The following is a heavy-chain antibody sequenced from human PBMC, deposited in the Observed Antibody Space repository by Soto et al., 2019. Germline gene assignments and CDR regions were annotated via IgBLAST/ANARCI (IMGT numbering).Heavy chain of an antibody. V-gene: IGHV4-59*01. CDR3: ARSWGDWFDP. D-gene: IGHD3-10*01. J-gene: IGHJ5*02. CDR2: IYYSGST. CDR1: GGSISSYY. Sequence: SETLSLACTVSGGSISSYYWSWIRQPPGKGLEWIGYIYYSGSTNYNPSLKSRVTISVDTSKNQFSLKLSSVTAADTAVYYCARSWGDWFDPWGQGTLVTVSS.